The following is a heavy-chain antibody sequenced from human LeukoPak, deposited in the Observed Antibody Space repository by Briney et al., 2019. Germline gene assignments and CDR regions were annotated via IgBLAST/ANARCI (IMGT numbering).Heavy chain of an antibody. V-gene: IGHV4-4*07. J-gene: IGHJ4*02. CDR3: ARDRGAYYYDSSGDYDY. CDR1: GGSISSYY. D-gene: IGHD3-22*01. CDR2: IYTSGST. Sequence: SETLSLTCTVSGGSISSYYWSWIRQPAGKGLEWIGRIYTSGSTNYNPSLKSRVTMSVDTSKNQFSLKLSSVTAADTAVYYCARDRGAYYYDSSGDYDYWGQGTLVTVSS.